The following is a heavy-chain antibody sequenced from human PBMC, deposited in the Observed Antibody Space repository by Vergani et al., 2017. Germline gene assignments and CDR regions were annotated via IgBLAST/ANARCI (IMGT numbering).Heavy chain of an antibody. D-gene: IGHD5-12*01. V-gene: IGHV1-2*02. CDR3: ATGTRWSGYDYDY. CDR2: INPNSGGT. CDR1: GYTFSDYY. Sequence: QVQLVQSGAEVKKPGASVKVACKASGYTFSDYYMHWVRQAPGQGLEWMGWINPNSGGTNYAQKFQGRATMTEDTSTDTAYMELSSLRSEDTAVYYCATGTRWSGYDYDYWGQGTLVTVSS. J-gene: IGHJ4*02.